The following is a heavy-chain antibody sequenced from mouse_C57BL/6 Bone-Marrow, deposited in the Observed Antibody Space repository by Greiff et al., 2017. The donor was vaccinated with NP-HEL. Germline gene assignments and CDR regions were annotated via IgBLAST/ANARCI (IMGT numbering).Heavy chain of an antibody. J-gene: IGHJ3*01. D-gene: IGHD1-1*01. CDR3: ARALYYGSRGGFAY. V-gene: IGHV1-82*01. CDR2: IYPGDGDT. Sequence: QVQLQQSGPELVKPGASVKISCKASGYAFSSSWMNWVKQRPGKGLEWIGRIYPGDGDTNYNGKFTGKATLTADKSSRPAYMQLSSLTSEDSAVYFCARALYYGSRGGFAYWGQGTLVTVSA. CDR1: GYAFSSSW.